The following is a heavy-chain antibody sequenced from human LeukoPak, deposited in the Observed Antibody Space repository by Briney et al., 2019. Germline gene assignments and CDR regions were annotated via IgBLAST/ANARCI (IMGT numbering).Heavy chain of an antibody. D-gene: IGHD5-18*01. Sequence: GASVKVSCKASGYTFSGYYIHWVRQAPGQGLEWMGWIIPNSGDTNYAQKFQGRVTMTRDTSISTAYMELSRLRSDDTAVYYCARGIQLYYFDYWGQGTLVTVSS. J-gene: IGHJ4*02. CDR2: IIPNSGDT. CDR1: GYTFSGYY. V-gene: IGHV1-2*02. CDR3: ARGIQLYYFDY.